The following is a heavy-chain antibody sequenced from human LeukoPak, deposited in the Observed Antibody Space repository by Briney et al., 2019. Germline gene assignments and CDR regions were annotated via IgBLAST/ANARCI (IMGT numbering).Heavy chain of an antibody. Sequence: ASVKVSCKASGYTFTSYGISWVRQAPGQGLEWMGWISAYNGNTNYAHKLQGRVTMNTDTPTTTAYMEVRSLRSDDAAVYYCERKFLGSRGYYFDYWGQGTLVSVS. CDR2: ISAYNGNT. D-gene: IGHD3-10*01. CDR1: GYTFTSYG. CDR3: ERKFLGSRGYYFDY. V-gene: IGHV1-18*01. J-gene: IGHJ4*02.